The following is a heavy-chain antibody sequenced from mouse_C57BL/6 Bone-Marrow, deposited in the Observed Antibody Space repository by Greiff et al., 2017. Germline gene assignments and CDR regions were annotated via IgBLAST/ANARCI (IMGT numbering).Heavy chain of an antibody. J-gene: IGHJ1*03. Sequence: VQLQQPGAELVKPGASVKLSCKASGYTFTSYWMQWVKQRPGQGLEWIGEIDPSDSYTNYNEKFKGKATLTVDTSSSTAYMQLSSLTSEDSAVYYCARGELRYWYFDVGGTGTTVTVSS. CDR3: ARGELRYWYFDV. CDR1: GYTFTSYW. CDR2: IDPSDSYT. V-gene: IGHV1-50*01. D-gene: IGHD2-4*01.